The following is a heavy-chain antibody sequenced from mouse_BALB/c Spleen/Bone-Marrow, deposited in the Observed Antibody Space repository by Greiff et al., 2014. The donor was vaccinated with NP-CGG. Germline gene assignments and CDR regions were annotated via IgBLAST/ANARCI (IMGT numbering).Heavy chain of an antibody. CDR1: GYSITSGFA. V-gene: IGHV3-2*02. D-gene: IGHD1-3*01. CDR3: ARSGNFFDY. CDR2: ISSSGRT. J-gene: IGHJ2*01. Sequence: VQLKESGPGLVKPSQSLSLTCTVTGYSITSGFAWNWIQQFPGNNLEWMGYISSSGRTSYHPSLKGRISITRDTSKNQFFRQLNSVTTEDTATYYCARSGNFFDYWGQGTTLTVSS.